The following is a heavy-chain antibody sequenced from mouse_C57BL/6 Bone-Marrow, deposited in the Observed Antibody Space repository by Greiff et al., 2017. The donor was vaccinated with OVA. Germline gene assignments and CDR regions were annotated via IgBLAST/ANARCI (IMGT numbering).Heavy chain of an antibody. J-gene: IGHJ4*01. CDR2: IWSGGST. CDR1: GFSLTSYG. D-gene: IGHD1-1*01. CDR3: ARKVLTFYAMDY. Sequence: QVQLQQSGPGLVQPSQSLSITCTVSGFSLTSYGVHWVRQSPGKGLEWLGVIWSGGSTDYNAAIISSLSISKDNSKSQVFFKMNSLQADDTAIYYCARKVLTFYAMDYWGQGTSVTVSS. V-gene: IGHV2-2*01.